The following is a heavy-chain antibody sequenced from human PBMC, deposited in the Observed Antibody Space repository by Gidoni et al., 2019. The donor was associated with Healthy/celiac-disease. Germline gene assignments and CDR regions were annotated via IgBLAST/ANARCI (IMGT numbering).Heavy chain of an antibody. D-gene: IGHD3-10*01. CDR3: ARAHAEQRHYASGRGVYYYYGLDV. CDR2: IYYSGST. CDR1: GGSISSGGSY. Sequence: QVQLQESGPGLVKPSQTLSLTCTVSGGSISSGGSYWSWIRQHPGKGLEWIGYIYYSGSTYYNPSLKSRVTISLDTSKNQFSLKLSSVTVADTAVYYCARAHAEQRHYASGRGVYYYYGLDVWGQGTTVTVS. J-gene: IGHJ6*02. V-gene: IGHV4-31*03.